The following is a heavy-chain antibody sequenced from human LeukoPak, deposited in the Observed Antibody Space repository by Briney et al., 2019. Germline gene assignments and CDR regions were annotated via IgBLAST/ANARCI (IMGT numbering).Heavy chain of an antibody. CDR3: ARDRLQTNYYYYYMDV. J-gene: IGHJ6*03. CDR1: GGSISTYY. D-gene: IGHD1-7*01. CDR2: IYYSGST. Sequence: SETLSLTCTVSGGSISTYYWSWIRQPPGKGLEWIGYIYYSGSTNYNPSLKSRVTISVDTSKNQFSLKLSSVTAADTAVYYCARDRLQTNYYYYYMDVWGKGTTVTVSS. V-gene: IGHV4-59*01.